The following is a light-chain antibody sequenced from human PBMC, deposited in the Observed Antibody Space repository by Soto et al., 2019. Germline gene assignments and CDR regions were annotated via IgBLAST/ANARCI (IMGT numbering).Light chain of an antibody. CDR1: QSVNNNY. V-gene: IGKV3-20*01. Sequence: ENLLTQSPGTLSLSPGEEATLSCRANQSVNNNYLAWYQQIPGQPPRLLIYGASSRATGIPDRFSGRGSGTDFTLTITRLEPEDFSVYYCQQYATSPRTFGQGTKVDIK. CDR2: GAS. J-gene: IGKJ1*01. CDR3: QQYATSPRT.